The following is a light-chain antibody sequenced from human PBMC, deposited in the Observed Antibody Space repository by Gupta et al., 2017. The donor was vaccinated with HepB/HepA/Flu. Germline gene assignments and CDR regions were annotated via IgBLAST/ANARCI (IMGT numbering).Light chain of an antibody. CDR1: QSIRGY. J-gene: IGKJ4*01. Sequence: EIVLTKSPAHLYFSPGERATISCRASQSIRGYLAWSQQKPGQAPMLLIYDTSTRATGIPDRFSGSGSGTDFTLAISSLEPEDFAVYDCQQRSNWPLTFGGGTKVEIK. CDR3: QQRSNWPLT. CDR2: DTS. V-gene: IGKV3-11*01.